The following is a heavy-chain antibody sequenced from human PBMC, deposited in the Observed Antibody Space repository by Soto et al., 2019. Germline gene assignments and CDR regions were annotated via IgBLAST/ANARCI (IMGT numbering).Heavy chain of an antibody. CDR2: IYTSGST. V-gene: IGHV4-4*07. CDR1: GGSISSYY. Sequence: PSETLSLTYTVSGGSISSYYWSWIRQPAGKGLEWIGRIYTSGSTNYNPSLKSRVTMSVDTSKNQFSLKLSSVTAADTAVYYCARDRATDYDFWSGYYTGFDYWGQGTLVTVSS. CDR3: ARDRATDYDFWSGYYTGFDY. J-gene: IGHJ4*02. D-gene: IGHD3-3*01.